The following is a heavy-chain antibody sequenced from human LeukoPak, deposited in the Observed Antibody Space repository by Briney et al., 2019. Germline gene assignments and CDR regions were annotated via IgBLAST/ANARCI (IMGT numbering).Heavy chain of an antibody. CDR2: ISDSGGST. J-gene: IGHJ4*02. CDR3: AKRGVVIRVVLVGFHKEAYYFES. V-gene: IGHV3-23*01. Sequence: GGSLRLSCAVSGITLSNYGMSWVRQAPGKGLEWVAGISDSGGSTKYADSVKGRFTISRDNPKNTLFLQMNSLRAEDTAVYFCAKRGVVIRVVLVGFHKEAYYFESWGQGALVTVSS. D-gene: IGHD3/OR15-3a*01. CDR1: GITLSNYG.